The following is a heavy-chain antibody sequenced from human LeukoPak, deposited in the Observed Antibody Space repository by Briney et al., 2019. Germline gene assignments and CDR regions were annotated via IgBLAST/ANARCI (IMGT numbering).Heavy chain of an antibody. Sequence: SETLSLTCTVSGGSISSYYWSWIRQPLGKELEWIGYIHYSGSTNYNPSLKSRVSISVDTSQNQFALKLRSATAEDTAVYYCARLSRIGSGYYCDYWGRGTLVTVSS. J-gene: IGHJ4*02. V-gene: IGHV4-59*08. CDR2: IHYSGST. CDR3: ARLSRIGSGYYCDY. D-gene: IGHD3-3*01. CDR1: GGSISSYY.